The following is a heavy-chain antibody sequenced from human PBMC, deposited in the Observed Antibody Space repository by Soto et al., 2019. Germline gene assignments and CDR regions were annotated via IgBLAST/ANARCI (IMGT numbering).Heavy chain of an antibody. J-gene: IGHJ4*02. V-gene: IGHV3-73*02. D-gene: IGHD1-1*01. CDR3: TRHGAYHNETSDY. CDR2: IRSKRHTYAT. CDR1: GINLSGSA. Sequence: EVHLVESGGGLVQPGGSLKLSCVGSGINLSGSAMHWVRQALGKGLEWVGRIRSKRHTYATAYAASVEGRFTISRDDSRNTAYLQMNSLKAEDTAVYFCTRHGAYHNETSDYWVQGTLVTVSS.